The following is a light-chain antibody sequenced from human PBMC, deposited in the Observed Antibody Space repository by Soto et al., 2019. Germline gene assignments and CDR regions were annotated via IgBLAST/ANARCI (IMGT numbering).Light chain of an antibody. CDR3: QSYDNSLSGSRV. CDR1: SSNIGTNT. CDR2: GTN. V-gene: IGLV1-40*01. Sequence: QSVLTQPPSASGTPGQRVTISCSGSSSNIGTNTVNWYRQPPTPGAAPKLLIYGTNNRPSGVPDRFSGSKSGMSASLAITGLQAADEANYYCQSYDNSLSGSRVFGGGTKLTVL. J-gene: IGLJ3*02.